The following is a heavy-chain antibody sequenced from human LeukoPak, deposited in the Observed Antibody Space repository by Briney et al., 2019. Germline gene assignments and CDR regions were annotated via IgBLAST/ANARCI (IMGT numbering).Heavy chain of an antibody. J-gene: IGHJ6*02. V-gene: IGHV3-43D*03. D-gene: IGHD4-17*01. CDR2: ISWDGGST. CDR3: AKAYDYGDYYYGMDV. CDR1: GFTFDDYA. Sequence: GGSLRLSCAASGFTFDDYAMHWVRQAPGKGLEWVSLISWDGGSTYYADSVKGRFTISRDNSKNSLYLQMNSLRAEDTALYYCAKAYDYGDYYYGMDVWGQGTTVTVSS.